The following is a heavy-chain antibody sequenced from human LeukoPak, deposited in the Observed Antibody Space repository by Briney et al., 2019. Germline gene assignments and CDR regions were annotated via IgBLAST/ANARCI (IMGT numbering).Heavy chain of an antibody. CDR2: IHYTGSA. CDR1: GGSISTSSYY. D-gene: IGHD6-6*01. J-gene: IGHJ1*01. CDR3: ARQISTRPEYFQE. V-gene: IGHV4-39*01. Sequence: SETLSLTCTVSGGSISTSSYYWGWIRQTPGKRLEWTGSIHYTGSAFYNPSLQSRVTISVDTSKKQFSLRLSSVTAADMGVYYCARQISTRPEYFQEWGQGTLVSVSS.